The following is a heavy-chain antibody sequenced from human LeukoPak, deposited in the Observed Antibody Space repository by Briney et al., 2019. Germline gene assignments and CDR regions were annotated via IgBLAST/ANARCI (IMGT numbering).Heavy chain of an antibody. V-gene: IGHV3-23*01. CDR2: IRGGGDTT. CDR3: ARCRGLLDPFDY. D-gene: IGHD3-10*01. CDR1: GFTFSTYA. J-gene: IGHJ4*02. Sequence: GGSLRLSCAASGFTFSTYAMSWLRQAPGKGLEWVSSIRGGGDTTYDADFLKGRFTISRDNSKNTVYLQMNNLRAEDTAIYYCARCRGLLDPFDYWGQGALVTVSS.